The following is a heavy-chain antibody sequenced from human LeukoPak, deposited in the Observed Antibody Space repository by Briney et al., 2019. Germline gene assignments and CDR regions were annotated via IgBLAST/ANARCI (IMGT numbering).Heavy chain of an antibody. J-gene: IGHJ3*02. CDR2: LFYSGNT. V-gene: IGHV4-59*01. D-gene: IGHD3-22*01. CDR1: GGSISGYY. Sequence: SETLSLTCIVSGGSISGYYWSWIRQPPGKGLEWIGYLFYSGNTNYNPSLKSRVTISVDTSKNQFSLKLSSVTAADTALYYCARAGSGYSFDIWGQGTMVTVSS. CDR3: ARAGSGYSFDI.